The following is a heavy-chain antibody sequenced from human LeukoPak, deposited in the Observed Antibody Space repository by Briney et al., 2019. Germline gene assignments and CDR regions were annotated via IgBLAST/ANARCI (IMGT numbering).Heavy chain of an antibody. CDR1: GGSISSSSYY. CDR3: ARQGEESSGWYVGYYYYYMDV. J-gene: IGHJ6*03. V-gene: IGHV4-39*01. D-gene: IGHD6-19*01. CDR2: IYYSGST. Sequence: SETLSLTCTVSGGSISSSSYYWGWIRQPPGKGLEWIGSIYYSGSTYYNPSLKSRVTISVDTSKNQFSLKLSSVTAADTAVYYCARQGEESSGWYVGYYYYYMDVWGKGTTVTVSS.